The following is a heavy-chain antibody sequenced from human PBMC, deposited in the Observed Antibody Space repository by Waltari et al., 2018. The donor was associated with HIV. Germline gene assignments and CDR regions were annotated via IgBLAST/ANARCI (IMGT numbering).Heavy chain of an antibody. CDR2: INPNSGGT. CDR3: ATGRGVVNY. CDR1: GYSFTDYH. J-gene: IGHJ4*02. V-gene: IGHV1-2*06. Sequence: QVQLVQSGAEVKKPGASVKVSCKASGYSFTDYHMHWGRQAPGQGLEWMGRINPNSGGTNYAQKFQGRVTMTRDTSISTAYMDLSSLRSDDTAVYFCATGRGVVNYWGQGTLVTVSS. D-gene: IGHD3-10*01.